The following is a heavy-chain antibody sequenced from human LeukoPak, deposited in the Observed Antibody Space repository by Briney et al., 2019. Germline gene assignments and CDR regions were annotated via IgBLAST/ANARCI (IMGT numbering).Heavy chain of an antibody. CDR3: AKRPSDYGDYVTYFDY. CDR2: ISDDGRNK. J-gene: IGHJ4*02. V-gene: IGHV3-30*18. D-gene: IGHD4-17*01. CDR1: GFSFISYG. Sequence: PGGSLRLSCAASGFSFISYGMHWVRQAPGKGLEWVGVISDDGRNKKYADSVKGRFTISRDNPKDTLYLQMNSLRDEDTAVYYCAKRPSDYGDYVTYFDYWGQGTLVTVSS.